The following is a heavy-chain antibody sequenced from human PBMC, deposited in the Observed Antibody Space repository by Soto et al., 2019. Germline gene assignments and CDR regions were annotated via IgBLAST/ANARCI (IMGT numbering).Heavy chain of an antibody. CDR1: GFTFSSYS. Sequence: GGSLRLSCAASGFTFSSYSMNWVRQAPGKGLEWVSSISSSSSYIYYADSVKGRFTISRDNAKNSLYLQMNSPRAEDTAVYYCASGSYSPGAFDIWGQGTMVTVSS. D-gene: IGHD1-26*01. J-gene: IGHJ3*02. CDR3: ASGSYSPGAFDI. V-gene: IGHV3-21*01. CDR2: ISSSSSYI.